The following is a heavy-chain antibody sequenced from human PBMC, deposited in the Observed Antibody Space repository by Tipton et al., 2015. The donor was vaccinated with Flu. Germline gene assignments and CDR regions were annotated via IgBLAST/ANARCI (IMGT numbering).Heavy chain of an antibody. Sequence: LRLSCSVSGDSIRSGGAYWTWIRQHPGKGLEWIGCVYYSGSTYYNPSLESRVTVSVDTSKNQFSLKLSSMTAADTAVYYCARDQGFGAGLTYDYYIMDVWGQGTSVTVSS. CDR1: GDSIRSGGAY. CDR3: ARDQGFGAGLTYDYYIMDV. D-gene: IGHD3-10*01. V-gene: IGHV4-31*03. J-gene: IGHJ6*02. CDR2: VYYSGST.